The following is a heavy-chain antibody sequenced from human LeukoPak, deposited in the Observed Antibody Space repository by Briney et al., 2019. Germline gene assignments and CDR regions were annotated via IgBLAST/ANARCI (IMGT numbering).Heavy chain of an antibody. CDR1: GFNFSSYA. Sequence: GGSLRLSCAASGFNFSSYAIHWVRQAPGKGLEWVAVISYDGSKKYYADSVLGRFTISRDNSKNTLYLQMNSLRAEDTAVYYCARGRIVAGVRYWGQGTLVTVSS. CDR2: ISYDGSKK. V-gene: IGHV3-30-3*01. J-gene: IGHJ4*02. CDR3: ARGRIVAGVRY. D-gene: IGHD3-22*01.